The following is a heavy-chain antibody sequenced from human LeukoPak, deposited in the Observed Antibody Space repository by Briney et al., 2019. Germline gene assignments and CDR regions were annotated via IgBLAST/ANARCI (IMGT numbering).Heavy chain of an antibody. D-gene: IGHD2-2*01. J-gene: IGHJ4*02. CDR2: INPNSGGT. CDR1: GYTFIGYY. CDR3: ARVIEYGVLSYQLLCDY. Sequence: ASVKVSCKASGYTFIGYYMHWVRQAPGQGLEWMGWINPNSGGTNYAQKFQGRVTMTRDTSISPAYMELSRLRSDDTAVYYCARVIEYGVLSYQLLCDYWGQGTLVTVSA. V-gene: IGHV1-2*02.